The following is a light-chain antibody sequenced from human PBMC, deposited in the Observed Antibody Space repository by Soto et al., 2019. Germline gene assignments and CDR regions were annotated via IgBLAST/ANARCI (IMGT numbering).Light chain of an antibody. V-gene: IGKV1D-16*01. Sequence: DIQMTQSPSSVSASVGDRVTITCRASQGFSSWLAWYQQKPGQAPSLLIYAAFRLQSGVPSRFSGSGFGTEFTLTISGLQPDDFATYYCQQYQSYFLTFGPGTTVDMK. J-gene: IGKJ3*01. CDR3: QQYQSYFLT. CDR2: AAF. CDR1: QGFSSW.